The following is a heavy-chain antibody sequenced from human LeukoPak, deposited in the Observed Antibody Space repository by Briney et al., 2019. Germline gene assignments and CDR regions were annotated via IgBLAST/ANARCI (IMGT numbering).Heavy chain of an antibody. CDR1: GGSISSFY. CDR2: IHYSENT. Sequence: SETLSLTCTVSGGSISSFYWSWIRQPPGKGLEWIAYIHYSENTNYNPSLKSRVTISLDTSKNQFSLMLSSVTAADTAVYYCARDRRWELLHAFDIWGQGTMVTVSS. CDR3: ARDRRWELLHAFDI. J-gene: IGHJ3*02. V-gene: IGHV4-59*01. D-gene: IGHD1-26*01.